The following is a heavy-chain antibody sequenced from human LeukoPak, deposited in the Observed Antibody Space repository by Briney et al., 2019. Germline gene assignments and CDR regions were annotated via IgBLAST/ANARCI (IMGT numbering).Heavy chain of an antibody. D-gene: IGHD1-26*01. V-gene: IGHV3-21*01. CDR3: ARSLVGATFYFDY. J-gene: IGHJ4*02. Sequence: GGSLRLSCAASGFXFSSYSINWVRQAPGKGLEWVSSISSSSSYIYYADSVKGRFTISRDNAKNSLYLQMNSLRAEDTAVYYCARSLVGATFYFDYWGQGTLVTVSS. CDR2: ISSSSSYI. CDR1: GFXFSSYS.